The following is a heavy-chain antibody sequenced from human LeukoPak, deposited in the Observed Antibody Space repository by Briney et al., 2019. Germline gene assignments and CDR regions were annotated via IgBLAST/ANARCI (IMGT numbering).Heavy chain of an antibody. D-gene: IGHD3-10*01. J-gene: IGHJ4*02. CDR2: ISGSGGST. CDR1: GFTFSSYA. V-gene: IGHV3-23*01. CDR3: AKDLGLYGSGSYYNYYFDY. Sequence: GGSLRLSCAASGFTFSSYAMSWVRQAPGKGLEWVSAISGSGGSTYYADSVKGRFTISRDNSKNTLYLQMNSLRAEDTAVYYCAKDLGLYGSGSYYNYYFDYWGQGTLVTVSS.